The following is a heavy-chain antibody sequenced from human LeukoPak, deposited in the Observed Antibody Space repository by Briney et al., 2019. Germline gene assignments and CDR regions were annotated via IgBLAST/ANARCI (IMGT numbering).Heavy chain of an antibody. V-gene: IGHV1-2*02. CDR2: INPNSGGT. D-gene: IGHD2-2*01. Sequence: GASVKVSCKASGYTFTGYYMHWVRQAPGQGLEWMGWINPNSGGTNYAQKFQGRVTMTRDTSISTAYMELSRLRSDDTAVYYCAKDAPVWYQLPDPYNYFDYWGQGTLVTVSS. J-gene: IGHJ4*02. CDR1: GYTFTGYY. CDR3: AKDAPVWYQLPDPYNYFDY.